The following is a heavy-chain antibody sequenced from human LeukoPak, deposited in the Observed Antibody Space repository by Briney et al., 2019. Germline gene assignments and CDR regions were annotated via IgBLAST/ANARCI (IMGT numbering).Heavy chain of an antibody. J-gene: IGHJ4*02. CDR3: AKDIKMGARVPELDS. CDR1: GFTFSSYA. Sequence: GGSLRLSCAASGFTFSSYAMSWVRQAPGRGLEWVSAISGSGDSTYYADSVMGRFTISRDNSKHTLFLQMSSLRAEDTAAYYCAKDIKMGARVPELDSWGQGTLVTFSS. CDR2: ISGSGDST. V-gene: IGHV3-23*01. D-gene: IGHD1-26*01.